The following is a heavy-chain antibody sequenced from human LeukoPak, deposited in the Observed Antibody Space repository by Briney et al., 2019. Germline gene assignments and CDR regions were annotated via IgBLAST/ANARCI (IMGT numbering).Heavy chain of an antibody. V-gene: IGHV3-21*04. CDR3: ARSRWSSSWPIGLFDY. CDR1: GSTFSSYS. J-gene: IGHJ4*02. Sequence: PGGSLRLSCAASGSTFSSYSMNWVRQAPGKGLEWVSSISSSSSYIYYADSVKGRFTISRDNAKNSLYLQMNSLRAEDTALYYCARSRWSSSWPIGLFDYWGQGTLVTVSS. D-gene: IGHD6-13*01. CDR2: ISSSSSYI.